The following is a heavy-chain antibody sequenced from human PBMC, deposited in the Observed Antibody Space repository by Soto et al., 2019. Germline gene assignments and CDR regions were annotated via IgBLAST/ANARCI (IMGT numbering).Heavy chain of an antibody. CDR1: CGSISSYY. CDR3: ERGVYGSVSLDFDY. Sequence: SETLSLTCTVSCGSISSYYWSWIRQPPGKGLEWVGYIYYSGSTNYSPSLKSRVTMSVDTSKNQFSLKLRSVTAADTAVYYCERGVYGSVSLDFDYWGQGNRVTVSS. CDR2: IYYSGST. V-gene: IGHV4-59*01. D-gene: IGHD3-10*01. J-gene: IGHJ4*02.